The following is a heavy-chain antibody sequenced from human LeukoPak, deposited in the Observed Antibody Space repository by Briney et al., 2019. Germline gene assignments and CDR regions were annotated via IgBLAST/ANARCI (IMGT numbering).Heavy chain of an antibody. CDR2: INHSRST. CDR3: ARGPRGVIPNIAAARTGVDFDY. Sequence: PSETLSLTCDVYGGSFSGYYWSWIRQPPGKGLEWIGEINHSRSTNYNPSLKSRVTISVDTSKNQFSLKLSSVTAADTAVYYCARGPRGVIPNIAAARTGVDFDYWGQGTLVTVSS. J-gene: IGHJ4*02. CDR1: GGSFSGYY. V-gene: IGHV4-34*01. D-gene: IGHD6-13*01.